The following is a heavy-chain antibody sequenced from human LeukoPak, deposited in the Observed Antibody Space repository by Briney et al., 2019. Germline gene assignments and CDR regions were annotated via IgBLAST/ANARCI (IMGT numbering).Heavy chain of an antibody. V-gene: IGHV3-23*01. J-gene: IGHJ4*02. CDR1: GFTFSSYA. D-gene: IGHD3-9*01. CDR2: ISGSGGST. Sequence: GGSLRLSCAASGFTFSSYAMSWVRRAPGKGLEWVSAISGSGGSTYYADSVKGRFTISRDNSKNTLYLQMNSLRAEDTAVYYCAKGPDYYGALDWGQGTLVTVSS. CDR3: AKGPDYYGALD.